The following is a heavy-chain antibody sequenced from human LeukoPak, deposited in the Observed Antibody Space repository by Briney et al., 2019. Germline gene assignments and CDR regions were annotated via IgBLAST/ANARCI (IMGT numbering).Heavy chain of an antibody. J-gene: IGHJ3*02. Sequence: GGSLRLSCAASGFTFSSYAMSWVRQAPGKGLEWVSAISGSGGSTGDADSVKGRFTISRDNAKNSLYLQLNSLRDEDTAVYYCARAATYYYDSSGYYPYAFDIWGQGTMVTVSS. CDR2: ISGSGGST. CDR1: GFTFSSYA. D-gene: IGHD3-22*01. CDR3: ARAATYYYDSSGYYPYAFDI. V-gene: IGHV3-23*01.